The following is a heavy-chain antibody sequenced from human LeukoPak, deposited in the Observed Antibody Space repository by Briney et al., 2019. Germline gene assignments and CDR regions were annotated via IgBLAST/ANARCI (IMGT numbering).Heavy chain of an antibody. Sequence: ASVKVSCKASGYIFTGYYMHWVRQAPGRGLEWMGWINPNSGVSNSAQRFQGRVTMTGDTSISTAYMELSRLRSDDTAMYYCARGKCITTSCYMESGFDYWGQGTLVTVSS. J-gene: IGHJ4*02. D-gene: IGHD2-2*02. CDR2: INPNSGVS. V-gene: IGHV1-2*02. CDR3: ARGKCITTSCYMESGFDY. CDR1: GYIFTGYY.